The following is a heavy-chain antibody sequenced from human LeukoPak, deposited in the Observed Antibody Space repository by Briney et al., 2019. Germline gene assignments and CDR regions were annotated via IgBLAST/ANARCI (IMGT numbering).Heavy chain of an antibody. CDR2: INHSGST. CDR3: AGRGSSSGTFDV. D-gene: IGHD2-2*01. CDR1: GGSFSGYY. J-gene: IGHJ3*01. Sequence: SETLSLTCAVYGGSFSGYYWSWIRQPPGKGLEWIGEINHSGSTNYNPSLKSRVTMSVDKSKNQISLNLASLTAADTALYYCAGRGSSSGTFDVWGPGTFVTVSS. V-gene: IGHV4-34*06.